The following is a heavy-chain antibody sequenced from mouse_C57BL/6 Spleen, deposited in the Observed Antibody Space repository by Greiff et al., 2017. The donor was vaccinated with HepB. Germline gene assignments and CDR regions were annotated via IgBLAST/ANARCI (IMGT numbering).Heavy chain of an antibody. CDR3: ARGPKFITTVVDFAY. D-gene: IGHD1-1*01. CDR1: GYTFTDYY. CDR2: INPNNGGT. Sequence: VQLQQSGPELVKPGASVKISCKASGYTFTDYYMNWVKQSHGKSLEWIGDINPNNGGTSYNQKFKGKATLTVDKSSRTAYMELRSLTSEDSAVYYCARGPKFITTVVDFAYWGQGTLVTVSA. J-gene: IGHJ3*01. V-gene: IGHV1-26*01.